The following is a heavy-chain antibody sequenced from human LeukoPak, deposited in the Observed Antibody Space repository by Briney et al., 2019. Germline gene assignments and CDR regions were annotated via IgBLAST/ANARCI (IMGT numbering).Heavy chain of an antibody. J-gene: IGHJ4*02. CDR3: AGDIRYSGSYGYFDY. Sequence: GGSLRLSCAASGFTFSSYWMHWVRQAPGKGLVWVSRINSDWSTTSSAGSVKGRVTISRNNAKNFMYLQMNNLNAEDTAGDYCAGDIRYSGSYGYFDYWGQGTLVTVSS. D-gene: IGHD1-26*01. CDR1: GFTFSSYW. CDR2: INSDWSTT. V-gene: IGHV3-74*01.